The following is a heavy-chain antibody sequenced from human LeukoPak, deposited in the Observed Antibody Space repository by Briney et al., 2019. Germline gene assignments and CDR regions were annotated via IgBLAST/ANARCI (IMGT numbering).Heavy chain of an antibody. Sequence: GGSLRLSCAASGFTFSDYYMSWIRQAPGKGLEWVSYIGTSGTTIYYADSVKGRFTISRDNAKNSLYLQINSLRAEDTAVYYCAKVFITAANHDAFDIWGQGTMVTVSS. CDR3: AKVFITAANHDAFDI. CDR2: IGTSGTTI. V-gene: IGHV3-11*01. D-gene: IGHD6-13*01. J-gene: IGHJ3*02. CDR1: GFTFSDYY.